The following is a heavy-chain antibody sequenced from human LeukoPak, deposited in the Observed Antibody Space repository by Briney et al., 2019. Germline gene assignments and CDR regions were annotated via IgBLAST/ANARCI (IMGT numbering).Heavy chain of an antibody. CDR1: GFTFNSYW. J-gene: IGHJ5*02. CDR2: IKQDGSEK. D-gene: IGHD6-19*01. V-gene: IGHV3-7*01. CDR3: ARDSGSGGP. Sequence: PGGSLRLSCAASGFTFNSYWMNWVRQAPGKGLEWVANIKQDGSEKYYVDSVQGRFTISRDDAKNSVYLQMNSLRVEDTAVYYCARDSGSGGPWGQGTPVTVSS.